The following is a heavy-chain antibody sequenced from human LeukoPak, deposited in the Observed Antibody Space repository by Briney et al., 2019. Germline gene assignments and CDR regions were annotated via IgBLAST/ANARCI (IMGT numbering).Heavy chain of an antibody. V-gene: IGHV1-18*01. CDR2: ISSYNCYT. CDR3: ATGDSSARDWFVP. Sequence: ASGTVSCKASGYTFTSYGISRVGEAPGQGGEGRGGISSYNCYTNYPHNLPGTVTITTDTSTSTAYMELRSLRSDDTAVYYCATGDSSARDWFVPWGQGTLVTVSS. D-gene: IGHD3-22*01. J-gene: IGHJ5*02. CDR1: GYTFTSYG.